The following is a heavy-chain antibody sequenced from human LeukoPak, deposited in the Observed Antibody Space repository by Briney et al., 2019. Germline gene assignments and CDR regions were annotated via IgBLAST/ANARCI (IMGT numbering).Heavy chain of an antibody. Sequence: GGSLRLSCAASGFTFSSYAMSWVRQAPGKGLEWVSAISGSGGITYYADSVKGRFTISRDNAKNSLYLQMNSLRAEDTAVYYCARRGVLWFGELFYYGMDVWGQGTTVTVSS. CDR2: ISGSGGIT. CDR1: GFTFSSYA. D-gene: IGHD3-10*01. CDR3: ARRGVLWFGELFYYGMDV. J-gene: IGHJ6*02. V-gene: IGHV3-23*01.